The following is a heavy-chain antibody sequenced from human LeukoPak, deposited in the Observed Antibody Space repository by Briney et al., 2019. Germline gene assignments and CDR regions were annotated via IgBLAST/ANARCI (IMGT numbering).Heavy chain of an antibody. D-gene: IGHD3-10*01. V-gene: IGHV3-23*01. CDR3: AKDISQTMGRGVGYFDY. Sequence: GGSLRLSCAASGFTFSSYAMSWVRQAPGKGLEWVSAISGSGGSTYYADSVKGRFTISRDNSKNTLYLQMNSLRTEDTALYYCAKDISQTMGRGVGYFDYWGQGTLVTVSS. CDR2: ISGSGGST. CDR1: GFTFSSYA. J-gene: IGHJ4*02.